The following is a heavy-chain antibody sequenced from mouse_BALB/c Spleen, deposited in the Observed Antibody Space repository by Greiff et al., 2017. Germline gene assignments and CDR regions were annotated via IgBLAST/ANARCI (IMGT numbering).Heavy chain of an antibody. Sequence: EVMLVESGGGLVQPGGSLKLSCAASGFTFSSYTMSWVRQTPEKRLEWVAYISNGGGSTYYPDTVKGRFTISRDNAKNTLYLQMSSLKSEDTAMYYCARHYGNYGFMDYWGQGTSVTVSS. V-gene: IGHV5-12-2*01. D-gene: IGHD2-1*01. CDR1: GFTFSSYT. J-gene: IGHJ4*01. CDR2: ISNGGGST. CDR3: ARHYGNYGFMDY.